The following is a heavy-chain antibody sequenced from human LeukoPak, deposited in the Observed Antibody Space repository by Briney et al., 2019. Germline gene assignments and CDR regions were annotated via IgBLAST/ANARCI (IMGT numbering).Heavy chain of an antibody. CDR3: AKGGDSGYDLGSREDFDY. CDR1: GFTFSSYA. D-gene: IGHD5-12*01. J-gene: IGHJ4*02. Sequence: GESLRLPCAASGFTFSSYAMSWVRQAPGKGLEWVSDLSGSGGSTYYADSVKGRFTISRDNSKNTLYLQMNSLRAEDTAVYYCAKGGDSGYDLGSREDFDYWGQGTLVTVSS. CDR2: LSGSGGST. V-gene: IGHV3-23*01.